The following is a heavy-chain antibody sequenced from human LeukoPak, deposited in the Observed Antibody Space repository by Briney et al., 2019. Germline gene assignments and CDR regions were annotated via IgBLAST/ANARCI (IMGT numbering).Heavy chain of an antibody. CDR2: ISSSSSYT. V-gene: IGHV3-11*06. J-gene: IGHJ3*02. CDR1: GFTFSYYA. D-gene: IGHD1-26*01. Sequence: GGSLRLSCAASGFTFSYYAMAWVRQAPGKGLEWVSYISSSSSYTNYADSVKGRFTISRDNAKNSLYLQMNSLRAEDTAVYYCARPRGGAYAGASDIWGQGTMVTVSS. CDR3: ARPRGGAYAGASDI.